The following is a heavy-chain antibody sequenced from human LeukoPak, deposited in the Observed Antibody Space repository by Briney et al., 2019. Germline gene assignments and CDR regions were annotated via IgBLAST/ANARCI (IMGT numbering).Heavy chain of an antibody. D-gene: IGHD2-21*02. J-gene: IGHJ4*02. V-gene: IGHV3-48*01. CDR1: GFTFNTYT. Sequence: GGSLRLSCAASGFTFNTYTMNWVRQAPGKGLEWVSYISGSSGIIDYADSVRGRFTISRDNAKNSLYLQMNSLRAEDTAVYYCAKGDSPFDYWGQGTLVTVSS. CDR3: AKGDSPFDY. CDR2: ISGSSGII.